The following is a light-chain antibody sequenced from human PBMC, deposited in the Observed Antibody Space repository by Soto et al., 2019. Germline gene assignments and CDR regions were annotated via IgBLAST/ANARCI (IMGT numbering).Light chain of an antibody. CDR1: QSISSY. CDR2: AAS. J-gene: IGKJ4*01. V-gene: IGKV1-39*01. CDR3: QQSYSTPRNA. Sequence: DIQMTQSPSSLSASVGDRVTITCRASQSISSYLNWYQQKPGKAPKLLIYAASSLQSGVPSRFSGSGSGTDFTLTISSLQPEDFATYYCQQSYSTPRNAFGGGTKWIS.